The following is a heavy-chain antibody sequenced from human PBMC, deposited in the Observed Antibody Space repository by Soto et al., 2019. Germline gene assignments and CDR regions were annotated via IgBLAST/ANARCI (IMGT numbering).Heavy chain of an antibody. J-gene: IGHJ4*02. Sequence: SLSGAASGVAFSTYAMDCVRQAPFKGMEWVAVISHDGTNKYYADSVKGRFTMSRDNSKNTVFLQMDSLRAEDTAVYRCARQGCRHGQCSLWLDYWGQGPLVTVSS. CDR1: GVAFSTYA. CDR3: ARQGCRHGQCSLWLDY. V-gene: IGHV3-30-3*01. D-gene: IGHD5-18*01. CDR2: ISHDGTNK.